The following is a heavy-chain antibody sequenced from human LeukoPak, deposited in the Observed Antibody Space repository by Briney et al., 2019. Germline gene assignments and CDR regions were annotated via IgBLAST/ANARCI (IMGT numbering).Heavy chain of an antibody. D-gene: IGHD2-8*01. CDR3: ARVGLRNCTNGVCYDYYFDY. J-gene: IGHJ4*02. CDR2: INPNSGGT. CDR1: GYTFTGYY. Sequence: GASVKVSCKASGYTFTGYYMHWVQQAPGQGLEWMGWINPNSGGTNYAQKFQGRVTMTRDTSISTAYMELSRLRSDDTAVYYCARVGLRNCTNGVCYDYYFDYWGQGTLVTVSS. V-gene: IGHV1-2*02.